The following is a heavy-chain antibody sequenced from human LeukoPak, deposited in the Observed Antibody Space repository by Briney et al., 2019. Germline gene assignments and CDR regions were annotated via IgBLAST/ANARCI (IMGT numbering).Heavy chain of an antibody. D-gene: IGHD5-18*01. Sequence: SETLSLTXTVSGGSLSSGDYYWSWIRQPPGKGLEWIGYIYYSGSTYYNPSLKSRVTISVDTSKNQFSLKLSSVTAADTAVYYCARVDNSYGPSGGVDYWGQGTLVTVSS. CDR2: IYYSGST. CDR1: GGSLSSGDYY. J-gene: IGHJ4*02. CDR3: ARVDNSYGPSGGVDY. V-gene: IGHV4-30-4*08.